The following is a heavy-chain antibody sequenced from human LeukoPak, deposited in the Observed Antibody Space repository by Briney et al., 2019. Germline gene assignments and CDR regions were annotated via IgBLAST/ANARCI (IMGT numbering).Heavy chain of an antibody. J-gene: IGHJ4*02. Sequence: GASVKVSCKASGYTFTSYAMNWVRQAPGQGLEWMGWINTNTGNPTYAQGFTGRFVFSLDTSVSTAYLQISSLKAEDTAVYYCATESPQGGVEGYYFDYWGQGTLVTVSS. D-gene: IGHD2-8*01. CDR3: ATESPQGGVEGYYFDY. V-gene: IGHV7-4-1*02. CDR2: INTNTGNP. CDR1: GYTFTSYA.